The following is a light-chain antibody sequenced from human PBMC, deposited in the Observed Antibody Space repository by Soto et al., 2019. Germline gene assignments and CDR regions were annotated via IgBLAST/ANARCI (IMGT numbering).Light chain of an antibody. J-gene: IGKJ5*01. Sequence: DIQLTQSPSFLSASVGDRVTITCRASQDISSALAWYQQKPGKAPKRLIYGASTLQSGVPSTFSGSGSGTEFPLTISSLQPEDLATYYCQQVNSYPITFGQGTRLEIK. CDR1: QDISSA. CDR2: GAS. V-gene: IGKV1-9*01. CDR3: QQVNSYPIT.